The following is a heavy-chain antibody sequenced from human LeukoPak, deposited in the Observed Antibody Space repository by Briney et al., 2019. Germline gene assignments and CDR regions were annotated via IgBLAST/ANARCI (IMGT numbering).Heavy chain of an antibody. CDR2: ISSSGSTI. CDR3: ARTGDYYYAMDV. CDR1: GFTFSNYE. J-gene: IGHJ6*02. V-gene: IGHV3-48*03. D-gene: IGHD3-10*01. Sequence: GGSLRLSCAASGFTFSNYEMNWVRQAPGKGVEGVSYISSSGSTIYYADSVKGGFTISRHNAKKSLYLQMNSLRAEDTALYYCARTGDYYYAMDVWGQGTTVTVSS.